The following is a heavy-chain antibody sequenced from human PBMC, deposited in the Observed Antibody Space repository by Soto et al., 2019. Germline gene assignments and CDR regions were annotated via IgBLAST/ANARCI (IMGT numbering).Heavy chain of an antibody. J-gene: IGHJ4*02. V-gene: IGHV3-74*01. CDR2: INPDGGRT. Sequence: GGSLRLCCAVSGFTFSSSWMHWVRQAPGKGLIWVSRINPDGGRTTYADSVKGRFTISRDNAKNTLYLQMNSLRVEDSAVYYCVRALNGDADYWGQGTLVTVSS. D-gene: IGHD4-17*01. CDR1: GFTFSSSW. CDR3: VRALNGDADY.